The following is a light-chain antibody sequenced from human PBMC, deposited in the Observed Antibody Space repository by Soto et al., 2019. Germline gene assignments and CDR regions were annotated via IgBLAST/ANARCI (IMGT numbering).Light chain of an antibody. CDR1: QPVNNN. Sequence: IEMTQSPATLSASPGDRATLSCRASQPVNNNLAWYQHKPGQAPRLLIYGVSTMDTGISARFSGGGSVTEFTLTISILQSEDFAVYYSQQYEKWPPSCTFGQGTRLEIK. CDR2: GVS. J-gene: IGKJ5*01. V-gene: IGKV3-15*01. CDR3: QQYEKWPPSCT.